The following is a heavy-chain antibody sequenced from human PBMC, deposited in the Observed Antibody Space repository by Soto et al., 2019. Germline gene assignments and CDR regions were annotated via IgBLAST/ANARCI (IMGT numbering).Heavy chain of an antibody. CDR2: IQYSGYS. CDR1: GGSITNYY. Sequence: PSETLSLTCTVSGGSITNYYCSWFRQPPGKGLEWIGYIQYSGYSAYNLSLKSRVTISVDRSKNQFSLKLSSVTAADTAVYYCARHFSVDYFDYWGQGALVTVSS. J-gene: IGHJ4*02. CDR3: ARHFSVDYFDY. V-gene: IGHV4-59*08.